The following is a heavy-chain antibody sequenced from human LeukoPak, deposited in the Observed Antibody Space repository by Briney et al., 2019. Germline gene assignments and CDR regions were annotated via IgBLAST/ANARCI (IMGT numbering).Heavy chain of an antibody. CDR2: TYYRSKWYN. CDR3: ARDGGVTLTGLDY. J-gene: IGHJ4*02. Sequence: SQTLSLTCAISGDSVSSNSVAWNWFRQSPSRGLELLGRTYYRSKWYNDYAVSVKSRITVNPDTSKNQFSLQLNSVTPEDTAVYYCARDGGVTLTGLDYWGQGTLVTVSS. CDR1: GDSVSSNSVA. V-gene: IGHV6-1*01. D-gene: IGHD3-9*01.